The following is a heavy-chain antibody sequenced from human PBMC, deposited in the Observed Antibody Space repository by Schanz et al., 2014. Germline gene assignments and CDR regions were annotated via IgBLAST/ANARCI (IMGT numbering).Heavy chain of an antibody. CDR2: IIPMNGIA. J-gene: IGHJ6*02. D-gene: IGHD2-15*01. CDR1: GGTFSSYT. CDR3: VKDLAPGGADV. Sequence: QVLLVQSGAEVKQPGASVKVSCKASGGTFSSYTFSWVRQAPGQGLEWMGRIIPMNGIANYAQKFQGRVTITADKSTSTAYMELSSLRSEDTAFYYCVKDLAPGGADVWGQGTTVTVSS. V-gene: IGHV1-69*09.